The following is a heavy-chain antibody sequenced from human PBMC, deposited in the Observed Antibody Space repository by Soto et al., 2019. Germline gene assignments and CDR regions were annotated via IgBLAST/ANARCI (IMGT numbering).Heavy chain of an antibody. CDR2: VNPILSMS. CDR3: ASSYGSGYRAFDS. Sequence: QVQLVQSGAEVKRPGSSVKVSCKASGDTFNFYSINWVRQAPGVGLEWVGRVNPILSMSNYAQRFQGRVTMTADKSTITAYRELRSLRSEDTAIYYCASSYGSGYRAFDSWGQGALVTVSS. D-gene: IGHD3-10*01. CDR1: GDTFNFYS. J-gene: IGHJ4*02. V-gene: IGHV1-69*02.